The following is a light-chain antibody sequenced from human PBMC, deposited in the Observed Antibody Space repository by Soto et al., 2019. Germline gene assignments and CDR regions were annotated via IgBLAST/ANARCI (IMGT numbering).Light chain of an antibody. CDR2: GAF. V-gene: IGKV3-20*01. CDR1: QSVSSSC. J-gene: IGKJ4*01. CDR3: QQYGSSPLT. Sequence: EIVLTQSPGTLSLSPGERATLSCRASQSVSSSCLAWYQKKPGQAPRLLIYGAFIRATGIPDRFSGSGSGTDFTLTISRLEPEDFAVYYCQQYGSSPLTFGGGTKVEIK.